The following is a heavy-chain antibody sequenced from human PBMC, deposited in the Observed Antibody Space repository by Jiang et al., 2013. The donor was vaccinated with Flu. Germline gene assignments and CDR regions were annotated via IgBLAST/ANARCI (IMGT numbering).Heavy chain of an antibody. J-gene: IGHJ3*02. CDR1: GFTFSSYG. Sequence: RLSCAASGFTFSSYGMHWVRQAPGKGLEWVAVIWYDGSNKYYADSVKGRFTISRDNSKNTLYLQMNSLRAEDTAVYYCARGGYVVVVAANDGGAFDIWGQGTMVTVSS. V-gene: IGHV3-33*01. CDR3: ARGGYVVVVAANDGGAFDI. CDR2: IWYDGSNK. D-gene: IGHD2-15*01.